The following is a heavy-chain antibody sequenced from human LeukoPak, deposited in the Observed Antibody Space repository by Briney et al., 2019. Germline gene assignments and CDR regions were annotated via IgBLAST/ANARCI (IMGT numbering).Heavy chain of an antibody. CDR2: IYSGGST. CDR1: GFTVSSNY. CDR3: ARGSMTTVTRGYYYGMDV. J-gene: IGHJ6*02. V-gene: IGHV3-66*01. Sequence: PGGSLRLSCAASGFTVSSNYMSWVRQAPGKGLEWVSVIYSGGSTYYADSVKGRFTISRDNSKNTLYLQMNSPRAEDTAVYYCARGSMTTVTRGYYYGMDVWGQGTTVTVSS. D-gene: IGHD4-17*01.